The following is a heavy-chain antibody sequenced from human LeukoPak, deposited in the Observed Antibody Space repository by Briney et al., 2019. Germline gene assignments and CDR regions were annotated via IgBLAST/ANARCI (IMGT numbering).Heavy chain of an antibody. CDR1: GFTFSGNW. D-gene: IGHD5-24*01. Sequence: TGGSLRLSCEASGFTFSGNWMGWVRQAPGKGLEWVASINPDGSQKLYVDSVKGRFTISRDNTKSSLYLQTNSLGAEDTAMYYCAKLLGTATTYDSWGQGTRVTVSS. V-gene: IGHV3-7*01. CDR3: AKLLGTATTYDS. CDR2: INPDGSQK. J-gene: IGHJ4*02.